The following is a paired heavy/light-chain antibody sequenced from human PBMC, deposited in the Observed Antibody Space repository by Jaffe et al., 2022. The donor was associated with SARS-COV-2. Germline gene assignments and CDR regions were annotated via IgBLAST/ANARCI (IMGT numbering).Heavy chain of an antibody. Sequence: EVQLVESGGGLVQPGGSLRLSCAASGFIFRTSSMNWVRQAPGKGLEWVSYISSTSTTKNYADSVKGRFTVSRDNAKNSLFLQMNSLRAEDTAVYYCARDPHAYDYEGNTYRGTDYWGQGTLVTVSS. D-gene: IGHD3-22*01. V-gene: IGHV3-48*04. CDR1: GFIFRTSS. J-gene: IGHJ4*02. CDR2: ISSTSTTK. CDR3: ARDPHAYDYEGNTYRGTDY.
Light chain of an antibody. V-gene: IGKV2-30*01. CDR2: KVS. Sequence: DVVMTQSPLSLPVTLGQPASISCRSSQSLLYSDGNTYLNWFQQRPGQSPRRLIYKVSNRDSGVPDRFSGSGSGTDFTLKISRVEAEDVGVYYCMQGTYWPSTFGQGTRLEIK. J-gene: IGKJ5*01. CDR1: QSLLYSDGNTY. CDR3: MQGTYWPST.